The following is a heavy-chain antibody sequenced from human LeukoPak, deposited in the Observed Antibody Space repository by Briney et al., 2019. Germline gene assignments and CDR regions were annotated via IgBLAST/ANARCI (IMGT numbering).Heavy chain of an antibody. CDR1: GFSFSSYW. CDR3: ARVAVAGRDY. V-gene: IGHV3-48*01. D-gene: IGHD6-19*01. J-gene: IGHJ4*02. CDR2: ISSSSSTI. Sequence: GGSLRLSCAASGFSFSSYWMTWLRQAPGKGLEWVSYISSSSSTIYYADSVKGRFTISRDNSKNTLYLQMNSLRAEDTAVYYCARVAVAGRDYWGQGTLVTVSS.